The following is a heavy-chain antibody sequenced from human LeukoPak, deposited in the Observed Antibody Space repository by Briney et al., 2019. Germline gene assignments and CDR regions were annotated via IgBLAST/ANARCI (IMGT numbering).Heavy chain of an antibody. D-gene: IGHD5-24*01. CDR3: AREVRDGYNPYFDY. CDR1: GFTFTSSA. V-gene: IGHV1-58*01. J-gene: IGHJ4*02. CDR2: IVVGSGNT. Sequence: ASVKVSCKASGFTFTSSAVQWVRQARGQRLEWIGWIVVGSGNTNYAQKFQERVTITRDMSTSTAYMELSSLRSEDTAEYYCAREVRDGYNPYFDYWGQGTLVTVSS.